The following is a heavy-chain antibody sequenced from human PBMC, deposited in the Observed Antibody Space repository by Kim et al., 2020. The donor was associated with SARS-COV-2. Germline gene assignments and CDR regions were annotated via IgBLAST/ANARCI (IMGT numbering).Heavy chain of an antibody. CDR3: AREGWFGEKLGFDY. V-gene: IGHV4-38-2*02. Sequence: SETLSLTCTVSGYSISSGYYWGWIRQPPGKGLEWIGSIYHSGSTYYNPSLKSRVTISVDTSKNQFSLKLSSVTAADTAVYYCAREGWFGEKLGFDYLGQG. CDR2: IYHSGST. J-gene: IGHJ4*02. D-gene: IGHD3-10*01. CDR1: GYSISSGYY.